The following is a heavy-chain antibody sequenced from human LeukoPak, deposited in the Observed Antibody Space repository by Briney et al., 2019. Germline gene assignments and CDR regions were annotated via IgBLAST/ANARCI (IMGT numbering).Heavy chain of an antibody. D-gene: IGHD3-3*01. V-gene: IGHV1-8*01. CDR2: MNPNSGNT. CDR1: GYTFTSND. J-gene: IGHJ5*02. CDR3: ARGHRGDFWSGYYYCFDP. Sequence: GASVKVSCKASGYTFTSNDINLVRQPTGQGLEWMGWMNPNSGNTGYAQKFQGRVTMTRNTSISTAYMRLSSLRSEDTAVYYCARGHRGDFWSGYYYCFDPWGQGTLVTVSS.